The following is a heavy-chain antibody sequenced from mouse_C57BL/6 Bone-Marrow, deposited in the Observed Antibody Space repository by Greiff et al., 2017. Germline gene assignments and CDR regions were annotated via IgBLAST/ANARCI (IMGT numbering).Heavy chain of an antibody. D-gene: IGHD1-1*01. CDR1: GFTFSSYA. J-gene: IGHJ4*01. CDR3: ARDVDYYGSSYDAMDD. Sequence: EVHLVESGGGLVKPGGSLKLSCAASGFTFSSYAMSWVRQTPEQRLEWVATLSDGGSYTYYPDNVKGRFTISRDNAKNHRYLQMSHLKSEDTAMYYCARDVDYYGSSYDAMDDWGQGTSVTVSS. V-gene: IGHV5-4*01. CDR2: LSDGGSYT.